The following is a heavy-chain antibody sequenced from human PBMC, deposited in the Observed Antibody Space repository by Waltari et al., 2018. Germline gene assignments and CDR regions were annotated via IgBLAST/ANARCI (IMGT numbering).Heavy chain of an antibody. J-gene: IGHJ4*02. Sequence: EVQLLESGGALVQPGASLRLSCTASGLMFSDYAMSWVRQAPGKVLEWVSAIGESDASAYYAENLKGRFIISRDNSKNTLSLQMSSLTAEDTALYYCASGQWPDPFDYWGQGTQVTVST. CDR3: ASGQWPDPFDY. CDR1: GLMFSDYA. CDR2: IGESDASA. D-gene: IGHD6-19*01. V-gene: IGHV3-23*01.